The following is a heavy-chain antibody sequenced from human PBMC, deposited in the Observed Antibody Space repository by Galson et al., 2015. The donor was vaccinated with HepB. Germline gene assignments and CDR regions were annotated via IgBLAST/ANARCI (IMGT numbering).Heavy chain of an antibody. CDR2: IFAGGGST. CDR3: ARETPDTYYFDS. CDR1: GYPLTNYH. V-gene: IGHV1-46*01. Sequence: SGYPLTNYHFHWVRQAPGQGPEWMGKIFAGGGSTRFAERFQGRVTLTRDSSTSTIYMEVSSLRSDDTAVYYRARETPDTYYFDSWGQGTLVTVSS. D-gene: IGHD2-15*01. J-gene: IGHJ4*02.